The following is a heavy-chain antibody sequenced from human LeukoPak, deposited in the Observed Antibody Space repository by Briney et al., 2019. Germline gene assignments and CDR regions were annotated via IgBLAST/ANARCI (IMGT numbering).Heavy chain of an antibody. J-gene: IGHJ4*02. CDR2: GFHTGRT. V-gene: IGHV4-59*11. CDR3: ARGGENPPPED. Sequence: SETLSLTCIVSGASIRSHFWTWLRQPPGRGLEWIGYGFHTGRTAYSSSLRGRVTISVDASKDQFSLRLTSVTAADTAVYFCARGGENPPPEDWGQGILVTVSS. CDR1: GASIRSHF. D-gene: IGHD2/OR15-2a*01.